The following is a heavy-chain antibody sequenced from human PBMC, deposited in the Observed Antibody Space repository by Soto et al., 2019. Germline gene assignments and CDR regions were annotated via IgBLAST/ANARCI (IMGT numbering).Heavy chain of an antibody. V-gene: IGHV1-69*13. Sequence: SVKVSCKASGGTFSSYAISWVRQAPGQGLEWMGGIIPIFGTANYAQKFQGRVTITADESTSTAYMELSSLRSEDTAVYYCAISYCTNGVCYFPFDYWGQGTLVTVSS. CDR1: GGTFSSYA. D-gene: IGHD2-8*01. CDR2: IIPIFGTA. CDR3: AISYCTNGVCYFPFDY. J-gene: IGHJ4*02.